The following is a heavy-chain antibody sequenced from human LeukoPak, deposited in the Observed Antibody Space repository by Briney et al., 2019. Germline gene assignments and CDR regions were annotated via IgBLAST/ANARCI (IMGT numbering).Heavy chain of an antibody. V-gene: IGHV1-69*04. CDR2: IIPILGIA. CDR1: GGTFSSYA. D-gene: IGHD3-10*01. J-gene: IGHJ6*02. Sequence: SVKVSCKASGGTFSSYAISWVRQAPGQGLEWMGRIIPILGIANYAQKFQGRVTITADKSTSTAYMELSSLRSEDTAVYYCARRSGVGSRISDMDVWGQGTTVTVSS. CDR3: ARRSGVGSRISDMDV.